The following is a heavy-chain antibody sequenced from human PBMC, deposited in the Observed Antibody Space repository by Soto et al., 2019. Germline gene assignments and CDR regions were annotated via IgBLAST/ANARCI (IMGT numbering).Heavy chain of an antibody. CDR3: AKVFSGAFYYYGMDV. V-gene: IGHV3-23*01. CDR1: GFTFSSYA. Sequence: PGGSLRLSCAASGFTFSSYAMSWVRQAPGKGLEWVSAISGSGGSTYYADSVKGRFTISRDNSKNTLYLQMNSLRAEDTAVYYCAKVFSGAFYYYGMDVWGQGTTVTVSS. CDR2: ISGSGGST. D-gene: IGHD6-19*01. J-gene: IGHJ6*02.